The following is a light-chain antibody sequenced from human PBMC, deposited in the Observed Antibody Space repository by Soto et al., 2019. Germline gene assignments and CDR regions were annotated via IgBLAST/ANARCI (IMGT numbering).Light chain of an antibody. V-gene: IGLV2-23*02. J-gene: IGLJ1*01. CDR1: SSDVGLYNL. Sequence: QSVLPQPASVSGSPGQSITISCTGTSSDVGLYNLVSWYQHHPGKAPKLMIHEVSKRPSGVSSRFSGSKSGNTASLTISGLQAEDEADYYCCSYAGGSTYVXGTGTKVTVL. CDR3: CSYAGGSTYV. CDR2: EVS.